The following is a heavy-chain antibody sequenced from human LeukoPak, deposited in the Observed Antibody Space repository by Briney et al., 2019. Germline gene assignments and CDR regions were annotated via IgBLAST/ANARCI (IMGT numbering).Heavy chain of an antibody. J-gene: IGHJ3*02. CDR3: AATLDIVVVVAAITDAFDI. D-gene: IGHD2-15*01. CDR2: IYYSGST. CDR1: GGSISSSSYY. Sequence: SETLSLTCTVSGGSISSSSYYWAWIRQPPGKGLEWIGSIYYSGSTYYNPSLRSRVTISVDTSKNQFSLKLSSVTAADTAVYYCAATLDIVVVVAAITDAFDIWGQGTMVTVSS. V-gene: IGHV4-39*01.